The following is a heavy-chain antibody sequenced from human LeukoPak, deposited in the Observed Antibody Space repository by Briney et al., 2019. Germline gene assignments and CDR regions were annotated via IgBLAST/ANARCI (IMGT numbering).Heavy chain of an antibody. V-gene: IGHV1-46*01. D-gene: IGHD6-6*01. CDR3: ARVLYSSSSGAYYYYYYMDV. J-gene: IGHJ6*03. CDR1: GYTFTSYY. Sequence: ASVKVSCKASGYTFTSYYMHWVRQAPGQGLEWMGIINPSGGSTSYAQKFQGRVTMTRDTSTSTVYMELSSLRSEDAAVYYCARVLYSSSSGAYYYYYYMDVWGKGTTVTVSS. CDR2: INPSGGST.